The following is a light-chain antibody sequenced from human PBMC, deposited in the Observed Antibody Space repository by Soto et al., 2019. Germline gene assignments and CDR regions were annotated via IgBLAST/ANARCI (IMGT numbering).Light chain of an antibody. CDR3: SSYAGSNNVI. CDR2: EVT. V-gene: IGLV2-8*01. Sequence: QSALTQPPSASGSPGQSVAISCTGTSSDVGGNNYVSWYQQHPGKAPKLMVYEVTKRPSGVPDRFSGSKSGNTASLTVSGLQAEDDADYYCSSYAGSNNVIFGRGTQLSVL. CDR1: SSDVGGNNY. J-gene: IGLJ2*01.